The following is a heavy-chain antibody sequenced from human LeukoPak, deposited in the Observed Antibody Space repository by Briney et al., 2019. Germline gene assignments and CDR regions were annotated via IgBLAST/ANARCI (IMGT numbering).Heavy chain of an antibody. J-gene: IGHJ5*02. D-gene: IGHD2-21*01. Sequence: SETLSLTCTVSGGSISSSSYYWGWIRQPPGKGLEWIGSIYYSGSTYYNPSLKSRVTISVDTSKNQFSLKLSSVTAADTAVYYCARSVLWLWYWFDPWGQGTLVTVSS. CDR2: IYYSGST. V-gene: IGHV4-39*07. CDR3: ARSVLWLWYWFDP. CDR1: GGSISSSSYY.